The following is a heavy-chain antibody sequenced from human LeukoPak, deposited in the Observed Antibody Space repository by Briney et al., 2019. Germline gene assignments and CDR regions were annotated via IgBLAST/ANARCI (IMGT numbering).Heavy chain of an antibody. J-gene: IGHJ4*02. CDR3: ASTERCSTTCPLDY. CDR1: GGSFRGYY. V-gene: IGHV4-34*01. Sequence: PAETLSLTCAVSGGSFRGYYWSWIRQPPGKGLERIGEINHSGSTNYNPSLKSRVTISLDTSMKKFSLKLNSVTAADTAVYYCASTERCSTTCPLDYWGQGTLVTVSS. D-gene: IGHD2-2*01. CDR2: INHSGST.